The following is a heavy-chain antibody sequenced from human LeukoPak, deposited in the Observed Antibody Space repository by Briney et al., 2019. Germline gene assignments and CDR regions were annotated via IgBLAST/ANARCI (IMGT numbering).Heavy chain of an antibody. J-gene: IGHJ4*02. CDR1: GFSFRSYA. V-gene: IGHV3-30*04. CDR3: AKDSKITSADYYFDY. CDR2: IANDGRDK. D-gene: IGHD6-13*01. Sequence: PGGSLRHSCAASGFSFRSYAMHWVRQAPGKGLEWVTVIANDGRDKKYADSVRGRFTISRDNSKNTVYLQMDSLRVEDMAVYYCAKDSKITSADYYFDYWGLGTLVTVSS.